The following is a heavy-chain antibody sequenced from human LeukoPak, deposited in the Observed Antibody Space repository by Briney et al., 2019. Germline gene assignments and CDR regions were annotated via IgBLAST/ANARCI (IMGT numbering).Heavy chain of an antibody. J-gene: IGHJ4*02. CDR3: ARGSEWELLSCDY. V-gene: IGHV3-30*04. Sequence: GGSLRLSCAASGFTFSSCAMHWVRQAPGKGLEWVAVISYDGNNIYYADSVKGRFTISRDNAKNSLYLQMNSLRAEDTAVYYCARGSEWELLSCDYWGQGTLVTVSS. CDR2: ISYDGNNI. D-gene: IGHD1-26*01. CDR1: GFTFSSCA.